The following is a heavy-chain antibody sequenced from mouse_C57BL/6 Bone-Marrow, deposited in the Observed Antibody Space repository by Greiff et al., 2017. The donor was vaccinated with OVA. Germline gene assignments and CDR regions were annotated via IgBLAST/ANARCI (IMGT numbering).Heavy chain of an antibody. J-gene: IGHJ1*03. D-gene: IGHD6-1*01. Sequence: VQLQESGAELARPGASVKLSCKASGYTFTSYGISWVKQRTGQGLEWIGEIYPRSGNTYYNEKFKGKATLTADKSSSTAYMELRSLPSEDSAVYFCARERQSLRYFDVWGTGTTVTVSS. CDR2: IYPRSGNT. CDR3: ARERQSLRYFDV. V-gene: IGHV1-81*01. CDR1: GYTFTSYG.